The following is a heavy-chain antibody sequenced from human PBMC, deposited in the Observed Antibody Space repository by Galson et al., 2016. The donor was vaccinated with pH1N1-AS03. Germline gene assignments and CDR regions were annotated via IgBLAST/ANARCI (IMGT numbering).Heavy chain of an antibody. CDR1: GFSFSSYA. D-gene: IGHD4-17*01. J-gene: IGHJ6*04. V-gene: IGHV3-30*09. CDR3: SRGHYGDYEYGYYYGMDV. Sequence: SLRLSCAASGFSFSSYAMHWVRQAPGKGLEWVAVISYDGRNQLYADSVKGRFAISRDTSKNTLFLQMNSLRPEDTAVYYCSRGHYGDYEYGYYYGMDVWSEGTTVTVSS. CDR2: ISYDGRNQ.